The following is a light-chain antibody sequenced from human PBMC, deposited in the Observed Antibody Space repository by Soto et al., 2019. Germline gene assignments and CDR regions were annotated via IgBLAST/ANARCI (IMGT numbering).Light chain of an antibody. J-gene: IGKJ5*01. V-gene: IGKV1-5*01. CDR3: QHSNSYSLLP. CDR2: DAS. Sequence: DIQMTPSHSTLSAPVLYIVNITFRSSQSIIIWLALYQQTPGKAPKLLIYDASSLESGFPSRFSFIGSVTEFTLTIRSLPPADFATYYRQHSNSYSLLPLGQGTRLEIK. CDR1: QSIIIW.